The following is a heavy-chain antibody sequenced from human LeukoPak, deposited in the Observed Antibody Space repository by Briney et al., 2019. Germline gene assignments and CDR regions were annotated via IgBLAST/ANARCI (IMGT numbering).Heavy chain of an antibody. CDR1: GFTFSSYW. CDR2: IKQDGSEK. Sequence: GGSLRLSCAASGFTFSSYWMSWFRQAPGKGLEWVANIKQDGSEKYYVDSVKGRFTISRDNAKNSLYLQMNSLRAEDTAVYYCAREDGYSYGYSGYYYYMDVWGKGTTVTVSS. V-gene: IGHV3-7*01. J-gene: IGHJ6*03. CDR3: AREDGYSYGYSGYYYYMDV. D-gene: IGHD5-18*01.